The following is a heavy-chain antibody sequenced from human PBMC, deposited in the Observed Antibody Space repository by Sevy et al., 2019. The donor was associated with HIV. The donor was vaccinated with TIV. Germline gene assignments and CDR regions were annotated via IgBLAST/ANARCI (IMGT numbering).Heavy chain of an antibody. CDR1: GFTFSSYW. J-gene: IGHJ4*02. D-gene: IGHD6-13*01. CDR3: AREIAAAGSY. CDR2: IKQDGSKK. V-gene: IGHV3-7*01. Sequence: GGSLRLSCAASGFTFSSYWMTWVRQAPGKGLEGVANIKQDGSKKYYVDSVKGRFTISRDNAKNSVYLQMNSLRAEDTAVYYCAREIAAAGSYWGQGTLVTVSS.